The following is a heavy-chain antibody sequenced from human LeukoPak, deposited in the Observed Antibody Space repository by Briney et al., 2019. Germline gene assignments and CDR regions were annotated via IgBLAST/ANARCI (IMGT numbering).Heavy chain of an antibody. CDR2: ISAYNGDT. CDR1: GYTFTSYG. V-gene: IGHV1-18*01. Sequence: GASVKVSCKASGYTFTSYGISWVRQAPGQGLEWMGWISAYNGDTNYAQKLQGRVTMTTDTSTSTAYMELWSLRSDDTAVYYCARGGPAPHRITLIVVASSTDAFDIWGQGTMVTVSS. D-gene: IGHD3-22*01. CDR3: ARGGPAPHRITLIVVASSTDAFDI. J-gene: IGHJ3*02.